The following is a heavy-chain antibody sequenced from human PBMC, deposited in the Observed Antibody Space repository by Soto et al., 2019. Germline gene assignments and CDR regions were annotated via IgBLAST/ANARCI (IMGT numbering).Heavy chain of an antibody. D-gene: IGHD3-9*01. Sequence: PSETLSLTCAVSGGSISSTIYYWGWIRQPPGKGLEWIATIYNSGSTYYNPSLKGRVTISVDTSKKQFSLKLTSVTAADTAAYYCARHHWLLVYGMDVWGQGTTVTVSS. V-gene: IGHV4-39*01. CDR1: GGSISSTIYY. J-gene: IGHJ6*02. CDR3: ARHHWLLVYGMDV. CDR2: IYNSGST.